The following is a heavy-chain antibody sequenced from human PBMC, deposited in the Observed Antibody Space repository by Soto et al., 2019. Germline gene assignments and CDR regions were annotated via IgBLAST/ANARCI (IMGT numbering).Heavy chain of an antibody. J-gene: IGHJ4*02. D-gene: IGHD2-15*01. V-gene: IGHV4-30-2*05. CDR2: IYHSGST. Sequence: THPHTSAVSGGSSISGGYCWSWIRQPQGKGLEWIGYIYHSGSTYYNPSLKSRVTISVDTSKNQFSLKLSSVTAADTAVYYCARARGARYFDYWGQGTLVTVSS. CDR3: ARARGARYFDY. CDR1: GGSSISGGYC.